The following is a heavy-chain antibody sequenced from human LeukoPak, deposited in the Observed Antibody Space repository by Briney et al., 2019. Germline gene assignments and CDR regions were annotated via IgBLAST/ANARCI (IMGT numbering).Heavy chain of an antibody. CDR1: GGSISSGDSY. CDR3: ARVLGPRAFEY. D-gene: IGHD2/OR15-2a*01. J-gene: IGHJ4*02. V-gene: IGHV4-30-4*08. CDR2: IYYSGST. Sequence: PSQTQSLTCTVSGGSISSGDSYWSWIRQPPGKGLEWIGYIYYSGSTYYNPSLKSRVTISVDTSKNQFSLKLSSVTAADTALYYCARVLGPRAFEYWGQGTLVTVSS.